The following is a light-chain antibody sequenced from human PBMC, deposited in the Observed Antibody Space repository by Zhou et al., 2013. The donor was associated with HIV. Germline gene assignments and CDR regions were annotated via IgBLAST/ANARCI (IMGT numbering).Light chain of an antibody. CDR2: GAS. CDR3: HQYGTSPPVT. CDR1: QSVSASY. J-gene: IGKJ4*01. V-gene: IGKV3-20*01. Sequence: EIVLTQSPGTLSLSPGERATLSCRASQSVSASYLAWYQQKPGQAPRLLIYGASSRASGISDRFSGSGSGTDFTLTISRLEPEDFAVYYCHQYGTSPPVTFGGGTKVEI.